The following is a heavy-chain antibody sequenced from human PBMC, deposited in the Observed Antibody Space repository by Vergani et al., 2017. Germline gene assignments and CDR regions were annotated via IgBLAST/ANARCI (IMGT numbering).Heavy chain of an antibody. Sequence: QVQLQQWGAGLLKPSETLSLTCAVYGGSFSGYYWSWIRQPPGKGLEWIGEINHSGSTNYNPSLKSRVTISVDTSKNQFSLKLSSVTAADTAVYYCARSQTYYYDSSGYRIDYWGQGTLVTVSS. CDR2: INHSGST. D-gene: IGHD3-22*01. CDR3: ARSQTYYYDSSGYRIDY. V-gene: IGHV4-34*01. CDR1: GGSFSGYY. J-gene: IGHJ4*02.